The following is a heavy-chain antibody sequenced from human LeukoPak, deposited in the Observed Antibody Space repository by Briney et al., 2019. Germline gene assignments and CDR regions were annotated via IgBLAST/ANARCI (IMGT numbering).Heavy chain of an antibody. Sequence: GGSLRLSCAASGFTFSSYAMNWVRQAPGKGLEWVSCISSSNSYIYNADSVKGRFTISRDNAKNSLNLQMNSLRAEDTAVYYCARARGSSWPLDYWGQGTLVTVSS. J-gene: IGHJ4*02. CDR2: ISSSNSYI. CDR1: GFTFSSYA. V-gene: IGHV3-21*01. CDR3: ARARGSSWPLDY. D-gene: IGHD6-13*01.